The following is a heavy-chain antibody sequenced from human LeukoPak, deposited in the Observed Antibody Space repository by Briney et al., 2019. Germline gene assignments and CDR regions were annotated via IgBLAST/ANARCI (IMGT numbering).Heavy chain of an antibody. V-gene: IGHV1-24*01. D-gene: IGHD3-10*01. J-gene: IGHJ6*02. CDR3: ATDQRGAGLGFRYGSGSYNGMDV. CDR1: GYTLTELS. Sequence: ASVKVSCKVSGYTLTELSMHWVRQAPGKGLEWMGGFDPEDGETLYAQKFQGRVTMTEDTSTNTAYMELSSLRSEDTAVYYCATDQRGAGLGFRYGSGSYNGMDVWGQGTTVTVSS. CDR2: FDPEDGET.